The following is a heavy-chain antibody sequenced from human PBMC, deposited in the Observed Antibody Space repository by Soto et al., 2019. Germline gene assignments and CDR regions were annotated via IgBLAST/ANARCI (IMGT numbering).Heavy chain of an antibody. V-gene: IGHV4-59*01. Sequence: SETLSLTCTVSGGSISSYYWSWIRQPPGKGLEWIGYIYYSGSTNYNPSLKSRVTISVDTSKNQFSLKLSSVTAADTAVYYCARYSSSWRHYYYYMDVWGKGTTVTVSS. CDR3: ARYSSSWRHYYYYMDV. J-gene: IGHJ6*03. CDR1: GGSISSYY. CDR2: IYYSGST. D-gene: IGHD6-13*01.